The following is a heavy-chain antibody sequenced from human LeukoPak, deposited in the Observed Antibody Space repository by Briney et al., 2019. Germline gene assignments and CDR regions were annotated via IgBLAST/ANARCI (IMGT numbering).Heavy chain of an antibody. CDR2: INGGGYNT. Sequence: PGGSLRLSCAASGFTSNNYVMSWVRQAPGKGLEWVSTINGGGYNTYYADSVKGRFTISRDNSKNTLSLQVNTLRAEDTAVYYCARASGIYGSGWYFDYWGQGTLVTVSS. D-gene: IGHD6-19*01. V-gene: IGHV3-23*01. CDR1: GFTSNNYV. CDR3: ARASGIYGSGWYFDY. J-gene: IGHJ4*02.